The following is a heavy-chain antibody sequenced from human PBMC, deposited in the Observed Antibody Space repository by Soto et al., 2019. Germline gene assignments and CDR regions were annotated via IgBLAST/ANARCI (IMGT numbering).Heavy chain of an antibody. Sequence: GGSLRLSCAASGFTFSSYAMSWVRQAPGKGLEWVANIKQDGSVTNYLDSVKGRFTISRDNAKSSLYLRMNSLRDEDTAVYYCARDGYYYAMDAWGLGTTVTVSS. CDR1: GFTFSSYA. D-gene: IGHD3-22*01. J-gene: IGHJ6*02. V-gene: IGHV3-7*03. CDR3: ARDGYYYAMDA. CDR2: IKQDGSVT.